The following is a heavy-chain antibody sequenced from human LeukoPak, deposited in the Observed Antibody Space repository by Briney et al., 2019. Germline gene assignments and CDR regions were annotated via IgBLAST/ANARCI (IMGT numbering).Heavy chain of an antibody. D-gene: IGHD2-15*01. CDR3: VRGDMTNGVYFDY. CDR1: GGSISSYY. J-gene: IGHJ4*02. Sequence: SETLSLTCTVSGGSISSYYWSWIRQPPGKGLEWIGYIYYSGSTNYNPSLKSRVTISLDTSKNHFSLKLSSVTAADTAVYYCVRGDMTNGVYFDYWGQGTLVTVSS. CDR2: IYYSGST. V-gene: IGHV4-59*01.